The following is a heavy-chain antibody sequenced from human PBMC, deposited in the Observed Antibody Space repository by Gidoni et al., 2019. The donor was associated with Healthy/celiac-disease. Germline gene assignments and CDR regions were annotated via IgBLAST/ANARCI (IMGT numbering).Heavy chain of an antibody. V-gene: IGHV3-33*01. CDR2: IWYDGSNK. J-gene: IGHJ4*02. D-gene: IGHD6-19*01. CDR3: ARDSSGCQDY. CDR1: GFTFSSYG. Sequence: QVQLVESGGGVVLPGRSLRLSCAASGFTFSSYGMHWVRQAPGKGLEWVAVIWYDGSNKYYADSVKGRFTISRDNSKNTRYLQMNSLRAEDTAVYYCARDSSGCQDYWGQGTLVTVSS.